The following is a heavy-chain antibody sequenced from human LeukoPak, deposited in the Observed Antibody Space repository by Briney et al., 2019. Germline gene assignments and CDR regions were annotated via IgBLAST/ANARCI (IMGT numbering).Heavy chain of an antibody. D-gene: IGHD1-14*01. CDR1: GGSISSTNYY. CDR2: ISYSGST. CDR3: ARLSDAHRYFDY. V-gene: IGHV4-39*01. J-gene: IGHJ4*02. Sequence: SETLSLTCTVSGGSISSTNYYWGWIRQPPGKGLEWIGSISYSGSTYYNPSLKSRVTTSVDTSKNQFSLKLSSVTAADTAVYYCARLSDAHRYFDYWGQGTLVTVSS.